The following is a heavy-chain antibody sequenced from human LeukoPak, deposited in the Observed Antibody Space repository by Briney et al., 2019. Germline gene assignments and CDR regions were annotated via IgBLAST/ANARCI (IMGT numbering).Heavy chain of an antibody. D-gene: IGHD5-24*01. CDR3: ARHRAEMATITDDTFDM. Sequence: SETLSLTCRVSGTSIAPYSWSWIRQPPGRGLEWIGYFYTSGNTHQNPSLKSRVTMSIDASKSQFSLRLSSMTAADTAVYYCARHRAEMATITDDTFDMWGQGTMVTVSS. J-gene: IGHJ3*02. V-gene: IGHV4-4*09. CDR1: GTSIAPYS. CDR2: FYTSGNT.